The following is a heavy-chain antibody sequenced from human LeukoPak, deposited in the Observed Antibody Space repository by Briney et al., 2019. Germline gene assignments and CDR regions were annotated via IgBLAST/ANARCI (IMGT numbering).Heavy chain of an antibody. V-gene: IGHV4-39*07. CDR1: GGSISSSSYY. D-gene: IGHD3-10*01. Sequence: PSETLSLTCTVSGGSISSSSYYWGWIRQPPGKGLEWIGSIYYSGSTYYNPSLKSRVTISVDTSKNQFSLKLSSVTAADTAVYYCARVDVVRGVITDYWGQGTLVTVSS. J-gene: IGHJ4*02. CDR2: IYYSGST. CDR3: ARVDVVRGVITDY.